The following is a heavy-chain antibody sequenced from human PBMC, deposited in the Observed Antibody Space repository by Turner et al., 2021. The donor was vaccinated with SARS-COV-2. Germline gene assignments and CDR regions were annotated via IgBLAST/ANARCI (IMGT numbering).Heavy chain of an antibody. J-gene: IGHJ5*02. CDR3: AKELSNNRFDP. Sequence: QVLLQGSGPGLVKPSETLSLTCTVSGASINSYYWAWIRQPPGKRLEWIGYIYYRGSTNYNPSLKRRVTISVDTSKNQFSLKLTSVTAADTAVYYCAKELSNNRFDPGGQGTLVTVSS. V-gene: IGHV4-59*01. D-gene: IGHD1-7*01. CDR2: IYYRGST. CDR1: GASINSYY.